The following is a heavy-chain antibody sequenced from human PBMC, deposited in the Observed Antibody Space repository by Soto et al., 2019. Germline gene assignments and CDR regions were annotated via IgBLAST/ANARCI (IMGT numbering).Heavy chain of an antibody. CDR1: GGTFSTYA. CDR3: ARGALTTLAYYYGMDV. CDR2: IIPLFGTA. Sequence: SVKVSCKASGGTFSTYAIDRVRQAPGQGLEWMGGIIPLFGTAKYAQNFQGRITITADESTSTVYMELSSLRGEDTAVYYCARGALTTLAYYYGMDVWGQGTTVTVSS. J-gene: IGHJ6*02. V-gene: IGHV1-69*13. D-gene: IGHD4-4*01.